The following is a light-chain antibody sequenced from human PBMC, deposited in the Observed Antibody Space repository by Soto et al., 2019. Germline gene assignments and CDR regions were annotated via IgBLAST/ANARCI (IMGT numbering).Light chain of an antibody. V-gene: IGKV3-20*01. CDR2: VAS. Sequence: EIVLTQSPGTLSLSPGERATLSCRASQIVSSSYLAWYQQKPGQAPRLLISVASSRATGLPDRFSGSGSGTDFTLTISRLEPEDFAVYYCQHYDPSSYTFGQGTKLEIK. CDR1: QIVSSSY. CDR3: QHYDPSSYT. J-gene: IGKJ2*01.